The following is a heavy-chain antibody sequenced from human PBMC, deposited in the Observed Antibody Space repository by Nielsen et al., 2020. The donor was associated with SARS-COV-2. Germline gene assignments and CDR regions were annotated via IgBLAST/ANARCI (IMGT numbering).Heavy chain of an antibody. CDR3: AREPDPDIVVVPAAIDGMDV. J-gene: IGHJ6*02. Sequence: SVKVSCKASGGTFSSCGISWVRQAPGQGLEWMGGIIPFFPTTNYAEKFQGRVTITADKSTSTAYMELSSLRSEDTAVYYCAREPDPDIVVVPAAIDGMDVWGQGTTVTVSS. CDR1: GGTFSSCG. V-gene: IGHV1-69*06. D-gene: IGHD2-2*01. CDR2: IIPFFPTT.